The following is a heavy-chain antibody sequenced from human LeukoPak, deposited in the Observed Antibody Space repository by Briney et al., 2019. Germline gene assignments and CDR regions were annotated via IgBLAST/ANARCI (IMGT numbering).Heavy chain of an antibody. V-gene: IGHV3-23*01. CDR3: AKGGGGYSNFDY. CDR2: ISDGGSIT. D-gene: IGHD3-16*01. J-gene: IGHJ4*02. CDR1: GFTFSDYG. Sequence: GGSLRLSCAASGFTFSDYGMSWVRQAPGKGLEWVSTISDGGSITYYADSVKGRFTISRDNSKNTLFLQMNSLRAEDTAVYYCAKGGGGYSNFDYWGQGTLVTVSS.